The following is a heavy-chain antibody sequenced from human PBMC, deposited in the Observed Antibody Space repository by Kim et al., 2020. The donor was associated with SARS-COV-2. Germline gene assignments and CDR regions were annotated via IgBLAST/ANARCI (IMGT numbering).Heavy chain of an antibody. D-gene: IGHD3-10*01. Sequence: GGSLRLSCAASGFTFSSYSMNWVRQAPGKGLEWVSYISSSSSTIYYADSVKGRFTISRDNAKNSLYLQMNSLRAEDTAVYYCARDLGGSGSYYIGYYCYGMDAWGQGNTFTVSS. CDR3: ARDLGGSGSYYIGYYCYGMDA. CDR2: ISSSSSTI. J-gene: IGHJ6*02. CDR1: GFTFSSYS. V-gene: IGHV3-48*01.